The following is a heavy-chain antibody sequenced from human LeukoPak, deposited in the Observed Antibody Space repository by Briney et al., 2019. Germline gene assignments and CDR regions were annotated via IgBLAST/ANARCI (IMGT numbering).Heavy chain of an antibody. CDR2: IIGSGGST. CDR3: AKAVGSGYYVFDY. J-gene: IGHJ4*02. Sequence: PGGSLRLSCAASGFTFSSYLMSWVRQAPGKGLEHVSGIIGSGGSTYHADSVKGRFTISRDNSKNTLYLQMNNLRADDTAVYYCAKAVGSGYYVFDYRGQGTLVTVSS. V-gene: IGHV3-23*01. CDR1: GFTFSSYL. D-gene: IGHD3-10*02.